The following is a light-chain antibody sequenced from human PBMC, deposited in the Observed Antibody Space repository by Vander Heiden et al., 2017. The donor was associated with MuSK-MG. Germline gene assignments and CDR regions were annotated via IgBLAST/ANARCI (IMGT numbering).Light chain of an antibody. V-gene: IGKV3-15*01. Sequence: EIVMTQSPATLSVSPGERATLSCRASQSVSSNLAWYQQKPGQAPRLLIYGASTRATGIPARFSSSGSGTEFTLTISSLQSEDFAVYYCQQDNNCPRTFGQGTKMDIK. J-gene: IGKJ2*01. CDR3: QQDNNCPRT. CDR2: GAS. CDR1: QSVSSN.